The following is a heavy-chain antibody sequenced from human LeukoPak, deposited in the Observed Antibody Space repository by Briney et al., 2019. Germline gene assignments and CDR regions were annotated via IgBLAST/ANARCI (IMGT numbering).Heavy chain of an antibody. Sequence: GGSLRLSCAASGITFSAYEMNWVRQAPGKGLEWVSGISDSGGRTYYADSVRGRFTISRDNSKNTLFPQMNGLRAEDTAIYYCAKDLHYNYDNSGYVPSFDYWGQGTVVTVSS. CDR1: GITFSAYE. V-gene: IGHV3-23*01. CDR2: ISDSGGRT. D-gene: IGHD3-22*01. CDR3: AKDLHYNYDNSGYVPSFDY. J-gene: IGHJ4*02.